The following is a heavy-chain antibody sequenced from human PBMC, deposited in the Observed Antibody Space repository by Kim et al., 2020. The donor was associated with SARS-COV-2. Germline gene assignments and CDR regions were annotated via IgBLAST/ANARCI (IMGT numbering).Heavy chain of an antibody. J-gene: IGHJ5*02. V-gene: IGHV3-48*03. CDR3: ARDRDYDFWKPNWFDP. D-gene: IGHD3-3*01. Sequence: SVKGRFTISRDNAKDSLYLQMNSLRAEDTAVYYCARDRDYDFWKPNWFDPWGQGTLVTVSS.